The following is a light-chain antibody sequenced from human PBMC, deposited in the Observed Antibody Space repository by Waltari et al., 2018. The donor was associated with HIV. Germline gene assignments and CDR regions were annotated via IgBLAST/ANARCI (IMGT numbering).Light chain of an antibody. CDR1: QSIGTY. CDR2: GAS. J-gene: IGKJ3*01. Sequence: DIQMTQSPSSLSASVGARVTITCRTSQSIGTYLIWYQQKLGKAPKLLIYGASSLHTGVPSRFSGSGSGTDFTLTISSLQPEDFATYYCQQSYSAPLTFGPGTKVDVK. CDR3: QQSYSAPLT. V-gene: IGKV1-39*01.